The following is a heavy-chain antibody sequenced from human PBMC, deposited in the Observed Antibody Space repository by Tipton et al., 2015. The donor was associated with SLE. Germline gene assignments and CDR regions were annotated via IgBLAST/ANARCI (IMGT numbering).Heavy chain of an antibody. V-gene: IGHV3-30*03. CDR2: ISYDGSNK. CDR1: GFTFSSYG. J-gene: IGHJ4*02. Sequence: SLRLSCAASGFTFSSYGMHWVRQAPGKGLEWVAVISYDGSNKYYADSVKGRFTISRDNSKNTLYLQMNSLRAEDTAVYYCARGGGSYYGRIDYWGQGTLVTVSS. D-gene: IGHD1-26*01. CDR3: ARGGGSYYGRIDY.